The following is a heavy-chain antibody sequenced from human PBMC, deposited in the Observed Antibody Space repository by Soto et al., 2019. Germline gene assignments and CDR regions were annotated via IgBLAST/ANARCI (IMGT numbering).Heavy chain of an antibody. Sequence: SETLSLTCAVYGGSFSGYYWSWIRQPPGKGLEWIGEINHSGSTNYNPSLKSRVTISVDTSKNQFSLKLSSVTAADTAVYYWARGRGIQPWYFDYWGQGTRVTVAS. CDR3: ARGRGIQPWYFDY. V-gene: IGHV4-34*01. CDR2: INHSGST. CDR1: GGSFSGYY. D-gene: IGHD5-18*01. J-gene: IGHJ4*02.